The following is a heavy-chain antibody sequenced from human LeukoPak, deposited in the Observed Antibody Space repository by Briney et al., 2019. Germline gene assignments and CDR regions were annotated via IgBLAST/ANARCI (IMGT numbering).Heavy chain of an antibody. V-gene: IGHV4-59*01. D-gene: IGHD6-13*01. CDR3: VREFPPGAAAGTFGNWFDP. CDR1: GGSISSYY. Sequence: KPSETLSLTCTVSGGSISSYYWSWIRQPPGKGLEWIGYIYYSGSTNYNPSLKSRVTISVDTSKNQFSLKLSSVTAADTAVYYCVREFPPGAAAGTFGNWFDPWGQGTLVTVSS. J-gene: IGHJ5*02. CDR2: IYYSGST.